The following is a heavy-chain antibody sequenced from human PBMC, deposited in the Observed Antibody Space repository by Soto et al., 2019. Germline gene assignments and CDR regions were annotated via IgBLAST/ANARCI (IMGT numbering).Heavy chain of an antibody. Sequence: SETLSLTCTVSGGSISSGGYYWSWIRQHPGKGLEWIGYIYYSGSTYYNPSLKSRVTISVDTSKNQFSLKLSSVTAADTAVYYCARAGLYCSGGSCSYDAFDTWGQGTMVTVSS. CDR2: IYYSGST. V-gene: IGHV4-31*03. D-gene: IGHD2-15*01. CDR3: ARAGLYCSGGSCSYDAFDT. J-gene: IGHJ3*02. CDR1: GGSISSGGYY.